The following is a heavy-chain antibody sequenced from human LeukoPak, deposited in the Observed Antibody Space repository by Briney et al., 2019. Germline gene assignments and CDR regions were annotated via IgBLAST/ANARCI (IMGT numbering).Heavy chain of an antibody. Sequence: SQTLSLTCTVSGGSISSYYWSWIRQPPGKGLEWIGYIYYSGSTNYNPSLKSRVTISVDTSKNQFSLKLSSVTAADTAVYYCARLPYYDSSGRPKYYFDYWGQGTLVTVSS. CDR3: ARLPYYDSSGRPKYYFDY. CDR2: IYYSGST. J-gene: IGHJ4*02. CDR1: GGSISSYY. D-gene: IGHD3-22*01. V-gene: IGHV4-59*08.